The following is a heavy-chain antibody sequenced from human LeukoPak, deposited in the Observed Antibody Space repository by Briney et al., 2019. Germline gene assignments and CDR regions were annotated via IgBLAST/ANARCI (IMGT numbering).Heavy chain of an antibody. Sequence: SETLSLTCTVSGGSITSSSYYWGCIRQPPGKGLEWIGSIYYSGSTSSNPSLKSRVTMSVDTSKNQFSLKLSSVTAADTAVYYCARQEYYYDSSGYLLFDYWGQGTLVTVSS. CDR2: IYYSGST. V-gene: IGHV4-39*01. J-gene: IGHJ4*02. CDR3: ARQEYYYDSSGYLLFDY. CDR1: GGSITSSSYY. D-gene: IGHD3-22*01.